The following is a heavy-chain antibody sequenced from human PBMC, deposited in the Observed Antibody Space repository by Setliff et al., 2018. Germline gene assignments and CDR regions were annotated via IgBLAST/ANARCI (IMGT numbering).Heavy chain of an antibody. V-gene: IGHV3-74*01. CDR1: GFTFSSYG. J-gene: IGHJ4*02. D-gene: IGHD3-10*01. Sequence: PGGSLRLSCAASGFTFSSYGMHWVRQAPGKGLVWVSRTNSDESTKTYADSVKGRFTISRDNRKNLLFLQMDSLRGEDTALYYCALGYYSQYRSYFDDWGPGTQVTVSS. CDR3: ALGYYSQYRSYFDD. CDR2: TNSDESTK.